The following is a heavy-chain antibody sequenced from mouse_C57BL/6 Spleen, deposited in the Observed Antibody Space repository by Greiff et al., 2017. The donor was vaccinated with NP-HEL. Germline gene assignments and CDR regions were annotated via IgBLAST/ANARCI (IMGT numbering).Heavy chain of an antibody. CDR3: ARGNYYGSRFDY. D-gene: IGHD1-1*01. J-gene: IGHJ2*01. Sequence: QVQLQQPGAELVKPGASVKLSCKASGYTFTSYWMPWVKQRPGQGLEWIGMIHPNSGSTNYNEKFKSKATLTVDKSSSTAYMQLSSLTSEDSAVYYCARGNYYGSRFDYWGQGTTLTVSS. V-gene: IGHV1-64*01. CDR2: IHPNSGST. CDR1: GYTFTSYW.